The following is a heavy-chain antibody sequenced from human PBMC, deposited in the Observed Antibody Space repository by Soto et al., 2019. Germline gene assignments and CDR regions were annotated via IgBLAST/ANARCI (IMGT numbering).Heavy chain of an antibody. Sequence: ASVKVSCKASGYTSADFGIGWVRQAPGQGLEWMGWVSGNNGASNPAPKVQGRITMTLDTSTGVSYMALRSLRSDDTAIYYCVRDQKYFRVNGNWFDSWGQGTLVTVSS. CDR2: VSGNNGAS. J-gene: IGHJ5*01. V-gene: IGHV1-18*04. CDR3: VRDQKYFRVNGNWFDS. CDR1: GYTSADFG. D-gene: IGHD2-2*01.